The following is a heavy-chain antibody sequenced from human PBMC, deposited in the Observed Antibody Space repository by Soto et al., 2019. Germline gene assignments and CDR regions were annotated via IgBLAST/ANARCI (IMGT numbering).Heavy chain of an antibody. J-gene: IGHJ4*02. CDR2: ISYDGSNK. V-gene: IGHV3-30*18. D-gene: IGHD3-16*02. CDR3: AKAKVAHTYVWGSYRRDY. Sequence: GGSLRLSCAASGFTFSSYGMHWVRQAPGKGLEWVAVISYDGSNKYYADSVKGRFTISRDNSKNTLYLQMNSLRAEDTAVYYCAKAKVAHTYVWGSYRRDYWGQGTLVTVSS. CDR1: GFTFSSYG.